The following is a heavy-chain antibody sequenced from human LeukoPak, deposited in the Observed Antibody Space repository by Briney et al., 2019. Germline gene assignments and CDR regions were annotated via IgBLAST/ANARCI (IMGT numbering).Heavy chain of an antibody. V-gene: IGHV4-34*01. CDR2: INHSGST. J-gene: IGHJ4*02. D-gene: IGHD3-9*01. CDR3: AIFFCKQKTAYDILTGYYRPLILFDY. Sequence: SETLSLTCAVYGGSFSGYYWSWIRQPPGKGLEWIGEINHSGSTTYNPSLKSRVTISVDTSKNQFSLKLRSVTAADTAVYYCAIFFCKQKTAYDILTGYYRPLILFDYWGQGTLVTVSS. CDR1: GGSFSGYY.